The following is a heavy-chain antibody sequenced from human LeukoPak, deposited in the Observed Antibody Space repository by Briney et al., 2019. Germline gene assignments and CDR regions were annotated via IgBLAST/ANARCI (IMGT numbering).Heavy chain of an antibody. J-gene: IGHJ6*03. CDR2: INHSGST. CDR3: ARLITGITMVRGGHYYYYMDV. Sequence: SETLSLTCAVYGGSFSGYYWSWIRQPPGKGLEWIGEINHSGSTYYNPSLKSRVTISVDTSKNQFSLKLSSVTAADTAVYYCARLITGITMVRGGHYYYYMDVWGKGTTVTVSS. V-gene: IGHV4-34*01. D-gene: IGHD3-10*01. CDR1: GGSFSGYY.